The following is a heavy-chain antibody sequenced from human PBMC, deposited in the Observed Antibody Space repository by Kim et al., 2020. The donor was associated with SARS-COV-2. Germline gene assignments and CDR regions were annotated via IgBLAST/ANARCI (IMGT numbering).Heavy chain of an antibody. D-gene: IGHD3-22*01. CDR1: GDSVSSNSAA. V-gene: IGHV6-1*01. Sequence: SQTLSLTCAISGDSVSSNSAAWNWIRQSPSRGLEWLGRTYYRSKWYNDYAVSVKSRITINPDTSKNQFSLQLSSVSPEDTAVYYCARLTTYYYDSSGFLEGVFDYCGQRTLGTVSS. CDR3: ARLTTYYYDSSGFLEGVFDY. J-gene: IGHJ4*02. CDR2: TYYRSKWYN.